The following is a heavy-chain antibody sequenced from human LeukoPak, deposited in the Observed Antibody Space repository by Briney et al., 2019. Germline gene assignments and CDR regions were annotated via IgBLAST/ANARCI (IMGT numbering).Heavy chain of an antibody. V-gene: IGHV3-7*01. D-gene: IGHD1-26*01. J-gene: IGHJ4*02. CDR2: IKQDGSEK. Sequence: GGSLRLSCAASGFTLSSYWMSWVRQAPGKGLEWVANIKQDGSEKYYVDSVKGRFTISRDNAKNSLYLQMNSLRAEDTAVYYCARDLYSGSYHGDYWGQGTLVTASS. CDR1: GFTLSSYW. CDR3: ARDLYSGSYHGDY.